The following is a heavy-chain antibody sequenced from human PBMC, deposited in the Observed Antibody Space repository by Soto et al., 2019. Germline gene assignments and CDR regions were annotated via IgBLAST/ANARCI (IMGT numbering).Heavy chain of an antibody. Sequence: GESLKISCATSGFTFSNFDMHWVRQVPGKGLEWVSAIGAARDPYYLGSVKGRFTISRENAKNSVYLQMNDLRAGDSAVYYCARAYTGRLPRRADYYYAMDVWGQGTTVTVSS. J-gene: IGHJ6*02. CDR2: IGAARDP. CDR1: GFTFSNFD. CDR3: ARAYTGRLPRRADYYYAMDV. V-gene: IGHV3-13*05. D-gene: IGHD2-2*02.